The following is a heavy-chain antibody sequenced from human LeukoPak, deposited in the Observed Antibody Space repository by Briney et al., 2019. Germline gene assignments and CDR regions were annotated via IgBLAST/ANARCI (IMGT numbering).Heavy chain of an antibody. J-gene: IGHJ6*02. V-gene: IGHV3-23*01. CDR2: ISGSGGST. CDR3: AKDYYDSSGYYLNYYYGMDV. D-gene: IGHD3-22*01. Sequence: PGGSLRLSCAASGFTFSSYAMSWVRLAPGKGLEWVSAISGSGGSTYYADSVKGRFTISRDNSKNTLYLQMNSLRAEDTAVYYCAKDYYDSSGYYLNYYYGMDVWGQGTTVTVSS. CDR1: GFTFSSYA.